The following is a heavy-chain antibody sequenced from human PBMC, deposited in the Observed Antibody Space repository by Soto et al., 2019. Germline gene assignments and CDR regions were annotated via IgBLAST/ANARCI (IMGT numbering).Heavy chain of an antibody. CDR3: ARGEDAAMPHFFDY. J-gene: IGHJ4*02. CDR1: GYTFTSYG. D-gene: IGHD5-18*01. CDR2: ISTYNGNT. Sequence: VKVSCKASGYTFTSYGISWVRQAPGQGLEWMGWISTYNGNTNYAQKLQGRVTMTTDTSTSTAYMELRSLRSDDTAVYYCARGEDAAMPHFFDYWGQGTPVTVSS. V-gene: IGHV1-18*04.